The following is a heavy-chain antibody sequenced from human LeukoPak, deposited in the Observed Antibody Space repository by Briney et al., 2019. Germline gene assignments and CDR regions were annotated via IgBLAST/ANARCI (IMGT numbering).Heavy chain of an antibody. Sequence: GGPLRFSWAASGFSFSTYWMSWVRQPPGKGLEWVANITHDGSERYHVDSVKGRFTISRDNAKNSLCLQMNSLRAADTAVYYCARDLYDLLTGYSFDYWGQGTLVTVSS. D-gene: IGHD3-9*01. CDR3: ARDLYDLLTGYSFDY. CDR1: GFSFSTYW. V-gene: IGHV3-7*04. J-gene: IGHJ4*02. CDR2: ITHDGSER.